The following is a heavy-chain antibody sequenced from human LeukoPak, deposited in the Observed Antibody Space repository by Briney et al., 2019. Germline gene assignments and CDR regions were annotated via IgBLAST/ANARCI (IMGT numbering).Heavy chain of an antibody. CDR2: ISWNSGSI. J-gene: IGHJ4*02. Sequence: GGSLRLSCAASGFTFDDYAMHWVRQAPGKGLEWVSGISWNSGSIGYADSVKGRFTISRDNAKNSLYLQMNSLRAEDTALYYCAKDGRGYYGSGSYIDYWGQGTLVTVSS. CDR1: GFTFDDYA. D-gene: IGHD3-10*01. V-gene: IGHV3-9*01. CDR3: AKDGRGYYGSGSYIDY.